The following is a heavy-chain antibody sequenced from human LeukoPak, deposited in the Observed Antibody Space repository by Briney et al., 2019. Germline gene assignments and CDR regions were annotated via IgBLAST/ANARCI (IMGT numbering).Heavy chain of an antibody. Sequence: GGSLRLSCAASGFTFSSYSMNWVRQAPGKGLEWVSSISSSSSYIYYADSVKGRFTISRDNAKNSLYLQKNSLRAEDTAVYYCARGRYDFWSGSPDYFDYWGQGTLVTVSS. J-gene: IGHJ4*02. CDR2: ISSSSSYI. CDR1: GFTFSSYS. D-gene: IGHD3-3*01. V-gene: IGHV3-21*01. CDR3: ARGRYDFWSGSPDYFDY.